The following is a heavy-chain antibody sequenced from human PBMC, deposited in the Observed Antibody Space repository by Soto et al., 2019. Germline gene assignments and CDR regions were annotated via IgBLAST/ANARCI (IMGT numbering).Heavy chain of an antibody. CDR1: GFTFSNAW. CDR2: IKSKTDGGTT. V-gene: IGHV3-15*01. J-gene: IGHJ6*03. Sequence: GGSLRLSCAASGFTFSNAWMSWVRQAPGKGLEWVGRIKSKTDGGTTDYAAPVKGRFTISRDDSKNTLYLQMNSLKTDDTAVYYCSRSWYYYYYMDVWGKGTTVTVSS. D-gene: IGHD6-13*01. CDR3: SRSWYYYYYMDV.